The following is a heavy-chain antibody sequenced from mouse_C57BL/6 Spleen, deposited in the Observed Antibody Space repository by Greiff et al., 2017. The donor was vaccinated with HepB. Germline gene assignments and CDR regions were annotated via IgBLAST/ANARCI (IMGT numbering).Heavy chain of an antibody. Sequence: LVESGAELVRPGASVTLSCKASGYTFTDYEMHWVKQTPVHGLEWIGAIDPETGGTAYNQKFKGKAILTADKSSSTAYMELRSLTSEDSAVYYCTELPYYWGQGTTLTVSS. CDR2: IDPETGGT. V-gene: IGHV1-15*01. J-gene: IGHJ2*01. CDR1: GYTFTDYE. CDR3: TELPYY. D-gene: IGHD2-1*01.